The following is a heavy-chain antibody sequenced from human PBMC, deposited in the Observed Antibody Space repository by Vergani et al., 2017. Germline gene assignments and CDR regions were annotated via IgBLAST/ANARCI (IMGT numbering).Heavy chain of an antibody. CDR3: ARGRGPDYYYYYMDV. CDR2: IWYDGSNK. Sequence: QVQLVESGGGVVQPGGSLRLSCAASGFTFSSYGMHWVRQAPGKGLEWVAVIWYDGSNKYYADSVKGRFTISRDNSKNTLYLQMNSLRAEDTAVYYCARGRGPDYYYYYMDVWGKGTTVTVSS. J-gene: IGHJ6*03. V-gene: IGHV3-33*01. CDR1: GFTFSSYG.